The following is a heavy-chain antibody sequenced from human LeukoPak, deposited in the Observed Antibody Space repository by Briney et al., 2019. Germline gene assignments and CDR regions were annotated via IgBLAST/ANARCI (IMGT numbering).Heavy chain of an antibody. CDR2: ISSSSSYI. J-gene: IGHJ4*02. Sequence: GGSLRLSCAAPGFTFSSYSMNWVRQAPGKGLEWVSSISSSSSYIYYADSVKGRFTISRDNAKNSLYLQMNSLRAEDTAVYYCARDQGGGSSDYWGQGTLVTVSS. CDR1: GFTFSSYS. CDR3: ARDQGGGSSDY. V-gene: IGHV3-21*01. D-gene: IGHD2-15*01.